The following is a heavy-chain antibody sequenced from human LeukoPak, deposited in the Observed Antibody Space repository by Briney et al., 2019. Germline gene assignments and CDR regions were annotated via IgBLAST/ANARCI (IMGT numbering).Heavy chain of an antibody. V-gene: IGHV5-51*01. CDR2: IYPGDSGT. Sequence: GESLKISCKGSGYSFTSYWIGWVRQMPGKGLEWMGIIYPGDSGTRYSPSFQGQVTISADKSISTAYLQWSSLKASDTAMYYCARHIYPPNAYDILTGPSDYWGQGTLVTVSS. CDR3: ARHIYPPNAYDILTGPSDY. J-gene: IGHJ4*02. CDR1: GYSFTSYW. D-gene: IGHD3-9*01.